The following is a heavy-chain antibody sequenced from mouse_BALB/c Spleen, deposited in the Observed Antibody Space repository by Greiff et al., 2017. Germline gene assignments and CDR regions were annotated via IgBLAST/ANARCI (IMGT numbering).Heavy chain of an antibody. J-gene: IGHJ2*01. CDR1: GFTFSSYA. D-gene: IGHD1-2*01. CDR2: ISSGGST. Sequence: EVMLVESGGGLVKPGGSLKLSCAASGFTFSSYAMSWVRQTPEKRLEWVASISSGGSTYYPDSVKGRFTISRDNARNILYLQMSSLRSEDTAMYYCAREGHYYGYPYWGQGTTLTVSS. CDR3: AREGHYYGYPY. V-gene: IGHV5-6-5*01.